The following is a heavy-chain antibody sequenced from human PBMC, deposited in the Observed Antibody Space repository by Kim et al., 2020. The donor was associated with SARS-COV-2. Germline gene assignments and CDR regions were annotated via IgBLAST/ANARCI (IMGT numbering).Heavy chain of an antibody. Sequence: YAQKFQGRVTMTRDTSTSTVYMELSSLRSEDTAVYYCARVCNIRSNSVGYWGQGTLVTVSS. J-gene: IGHJ4*02. V-gene: IGHV1-46*01. D-gene: IGHD4-4*01. CDR3: ARVCNIRSNSVGY.